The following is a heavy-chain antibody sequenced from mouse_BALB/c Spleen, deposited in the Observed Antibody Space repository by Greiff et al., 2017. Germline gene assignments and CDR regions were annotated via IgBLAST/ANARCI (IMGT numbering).Heavy chain of an antibody. J-gene: IGHJ4*01. D-gene: IGHD2-1*01. Sequence: QVQLQQPGAELVKPGASVKLSCKASGYTFTSYWMHWVKQRPGQGLEWIGEINPSNGRTNYNEKFKSKATLTVDKSSSTAYMQLSSLTSEDSAVYYCAISGDYGNYNAMDYWGQGTSVTVSS. CDR2: INPSNGRT. V-gene: IGHV1S81*02. CDR1: GYTFTSYW. CDR3: AISGDYGNYNAMDY.